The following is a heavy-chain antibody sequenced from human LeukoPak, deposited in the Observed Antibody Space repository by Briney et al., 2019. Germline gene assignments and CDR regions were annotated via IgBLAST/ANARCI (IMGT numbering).Heavy chain of an antibody. V-gene: IGHV1-69*05. D-gene: IGHD3-10*01. CDR1: GGTFSSYA. CDR2: IIPIFGTA. Sequence: SVKVSCKASGGTFSSYAISWVRQAPGQGHEWMGGIIPIFGTANYAQKFQGRVTITTDESTSTAYMELSSLRSEDTAEYYCARSTDYYDYFDYWGQGTLVTVSS. CDR3: ARSTDYYDYFDY. J-gene: IGHJ4*02.